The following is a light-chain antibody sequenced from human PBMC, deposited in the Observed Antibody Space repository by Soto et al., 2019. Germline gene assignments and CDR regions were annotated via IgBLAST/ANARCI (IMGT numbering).Light chain of an antibody. CDR3: SSYTSSSTRV. Sequence: QSALTQPASVSGSPGQSITISCTGTSSDVGGYNYVSWYQQHPGKAPKLMIYDVSNRPSGVSNRFSGSKSGNTASLTISGLQAEYEADSYCSSYTSSSTRVFGPGTEVT. J-gene: IGLJ1*01. CDR2: DVS. CDR1: SSDVGGYNY. V-gene: IGLV2-14*01.